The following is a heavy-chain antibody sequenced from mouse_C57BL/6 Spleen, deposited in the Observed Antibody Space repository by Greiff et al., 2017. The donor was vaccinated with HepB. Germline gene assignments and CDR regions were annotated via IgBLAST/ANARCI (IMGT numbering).Heavy chain of an antibody. CDR1: GYTFTDYY. CDR2: IYPGSGNT. CDR3: ARSGTVVDYFDY. Sequence: VQLQQSGAELVRPGASVKLSCKASGYTFTDYYINWVKQRPGQGLEWIARIYPGSGNTYYNEKFKGKATLTAEKSSSTAYMQLSSLTSEDSAVYFCARSGTVVDYFDYWGQGTTLTVSS. D-gene: IGHD1-1*01. J-gene: IGHJ2*01. V-gene: IGHV1-76*01.